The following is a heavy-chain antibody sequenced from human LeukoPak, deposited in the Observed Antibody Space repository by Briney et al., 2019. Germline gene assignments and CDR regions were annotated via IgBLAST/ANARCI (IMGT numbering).Heavy chain of an antibody. CDR3: ARTSLDTAMVFWFDP. Sequence: ASVKVSCKASGGTFISYAISWVRQAPGQGLEWMGGIIPIFGTANYAQKFQGRVTITADESTSTAYMELSSLRSEDTAVYYCARTSLDTAMVFWFDPWGQGTLVTVSS. CDR2: IIPIFGTA. D-gene: IGHD5-18*01. CDR1: GGTFISYA. V-gene: IGHV1-69*13. J-gene: IGHJ5*02.